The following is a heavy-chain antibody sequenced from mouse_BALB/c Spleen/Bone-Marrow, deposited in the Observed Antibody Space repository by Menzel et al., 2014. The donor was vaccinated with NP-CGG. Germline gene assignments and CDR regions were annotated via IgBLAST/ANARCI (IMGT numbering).Heavy chain of an antibody. CDR1: GFNIKDTY. J-gene: IGHJ2*01. V-gene: IGHV14-3*02. CDR3: ARYDFGVYFDY. Sequence: EVQLQQSGAEAVTTGASVKLSCTASGFNIKDTYMHWVKQRPEQGLEWIGRIDPANGNTKYDPKFQGKTAVTADTSSNTAYLQHSSLTSEDTAVYCCARYDFGVYFDYWGQGTTRTGSS. CDR2: IDPANGNT. D-gene: IGHD2-4*01.